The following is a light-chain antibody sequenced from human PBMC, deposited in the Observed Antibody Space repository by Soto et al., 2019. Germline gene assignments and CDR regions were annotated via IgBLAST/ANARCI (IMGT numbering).Light chain of an antibody. CDR3: QHCDSYWT. J-gene: IGKJ1*01. CDR1: QSVRSNY. Sequence: EIVLTQSPGTLSLSPGERATLSCRASQSVRSNYLAWYQQKPGQAPRLLIYGASSRATGIPDRFSGSGSGTDFTLTISSLQPDDFATYYCQHCDSYWTFGQGTKVEIK. CDR2: GAS. V-gene: IGKV3-20*01.